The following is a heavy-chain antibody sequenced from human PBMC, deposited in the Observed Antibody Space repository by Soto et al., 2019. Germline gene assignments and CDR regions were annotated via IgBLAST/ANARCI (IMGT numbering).Heavy chain of an antibody. CDR2: MFWDDDK. CDR1: GFSLNTTGVG. CDR3: VRGYCTNSVCYNFDY. V-gene: IGHV2-5*02. J-gene: IGHJ4*02. Sequence: QITLKESGPTLVKPTQTLTLTCSFSGFSLNTTGVGVGWIRQPPGKALEWLTLMFWDDDKHYSPSLKSRPTITKGTFKNQVVLTMTNLDPVDTATYYCVRGYCTNSVCYNFDYWGQGTMVTVSS. D-gene: IGHD2-8*01.